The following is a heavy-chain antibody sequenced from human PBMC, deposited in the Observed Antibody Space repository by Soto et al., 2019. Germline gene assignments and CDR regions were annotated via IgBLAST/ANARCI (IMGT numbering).Heavy chain of an antibody. V-gene: IGHV2-5*02. CDR2: IYWDDDR. CDR3: AHASISPYYYYGMDV. Sequence: QITLKESGPTLVKPTQTLTLTCTFSGFSLSTSGVGVGWIRQPPGKALEWLAVIYWDDDRRYSPSLKSGLTITKDTSKNQVVLTMTNMDPVDTGTYYCAHASISPYYYYGMDVWGQGSTVTVSS. J-gene: IGHJ6*02. D-gene: IGHD1-20*01. CDR1: GFSLSTSGVG.